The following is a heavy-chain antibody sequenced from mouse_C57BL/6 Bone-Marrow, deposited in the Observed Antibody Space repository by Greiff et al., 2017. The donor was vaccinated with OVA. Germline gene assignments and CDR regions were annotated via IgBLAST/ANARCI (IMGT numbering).Heavy chain of an antibody. CDR3: ARGEDYSGSSYQGFAY. V-gene: IGHV1-85*01. CDR1: GYTFTSYD. D-gene: IGHD1-1*01. CDR2: IYPRDGST. Sequence: QVQLQQSGPELVKPGASVKLSCKASGYTFTSYDINWVKQRPGQGLEWIGWIYPRDGSTKYTEKFKGKATLTVDTSSSTAYMDLHSLTAEDSAAYFCARGEDYSGSSYQGFAYWGQGTLVTVSA. J-gene: IGHJ3*01.